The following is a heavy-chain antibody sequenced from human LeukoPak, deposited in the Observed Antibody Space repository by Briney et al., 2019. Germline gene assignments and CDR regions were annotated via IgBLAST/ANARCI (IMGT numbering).Heavy chain of an antibody. V-gene: IGHV1-2*02. CDR2: INPNSGGT. CDR3: ARGRGAFSSTSPFDY. CDR1: EYTFTGYY. Sequence: GASVKVSCKASEYTFTGYYMHWVRQAPGQGLEWMGWINPNSGGTLYAQRFQGRVTMTSDTPITTAYMDLSRLTSDDTAVYYCARGRGAFSSTSPFDYWGQGTLVTVSS. D-gene: IGHD2-2*01. J-gene: IGHJ4*02.